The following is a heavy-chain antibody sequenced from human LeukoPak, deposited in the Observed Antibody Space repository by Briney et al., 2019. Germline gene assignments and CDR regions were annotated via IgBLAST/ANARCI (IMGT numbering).Heavy chain of an antibody. J-gene: IGHJ6*02. Sequence: PGGSLRLSCIASGFNLTISWMSWVRQAPGKGLEWVANINQDGSEKYYMDSVKGRFTISRDNAKNSLSLQINSLRAEDTAVYHCLFGMDVWGQGTTVTVSS. CDR3: LFGMDV. V-gene: IGHV3-7*01. CDR2: INQDGSEK. CDR1: GFNLTISW.